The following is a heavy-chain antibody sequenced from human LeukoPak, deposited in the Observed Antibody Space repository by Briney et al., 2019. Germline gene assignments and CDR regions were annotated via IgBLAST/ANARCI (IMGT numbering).Heavy chain of an antibody. CDR2: ISGGYDRT. CDR1: GFTFSSFA. V-gene: IGHV3-23*01. J-gene: IGHJ4*02. CDR3: AKDGPRAAGRFGVDY. D-gene: IGHD6-13*01. Sequence: PGGSLRLSCAASGFTFSSFAMSWVRQAPGKGLEWVSAISGGYDRTSHHTDSVKGRFTISRDNSKNTLYLQMNSLRAEDTAVYYCAKDGPRAAGRFGVDYWGQGTLVTVSS.